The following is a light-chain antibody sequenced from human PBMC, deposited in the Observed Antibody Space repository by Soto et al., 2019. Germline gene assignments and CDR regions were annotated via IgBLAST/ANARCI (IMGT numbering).Light chain of an antibody. V-gene: IGKV3-20*01. CDR2: VAS. Sequence: EIVMTQSPATLSVSPGERATLSCRASQSVSRSYLAWYQQKPGQAPRLLIYVASSRATGIPDRFSGSGSGTDFTLTIRRLEPEDFAVYYCQQYGSSPLTFGGGTKVDIK. CDR1: QSVSRSY. CDR3: QQYGSSPLT. J-gene: IGKJ4*01.